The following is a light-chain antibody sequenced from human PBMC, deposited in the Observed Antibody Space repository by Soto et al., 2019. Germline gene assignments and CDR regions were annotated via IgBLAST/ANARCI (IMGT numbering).Light chain of an antibody. V-gene: IGLV2-14*01. J-gene: IGLJ1*01. Sequence: QSLLTEPAAVSGAPGQSVTISCTGTSSDVGGYNYVSWYQHHPGKAPKLIIYEVSNRPSGASNRFSGSKSGNTASLTISGLQADEEADYYCSSYTSRSTVVFGIGTKVTIL. CDR2: EVS. CDR3: SSYTSRSTVV. CDR1: SSDVGGYNY.